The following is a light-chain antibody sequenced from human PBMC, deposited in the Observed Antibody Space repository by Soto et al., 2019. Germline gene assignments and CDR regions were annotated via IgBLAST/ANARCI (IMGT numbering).Light chain of an antibody. CDR3: QQYGSSVT. Sequence: EIVLTQSPGTLSLSPGERATLPCRASQSVSSTYLAWYQQKPGQAPRLLIYRTSTRATGIPDRFSGSGSGTDFTLTISRLEPEDFAVYYCQQYGSSVTFGQGTRLEIK. J-gene: IGKJ5*01. CDR1: QSVSSTY. V-gene: IGKV3-20*01. CDR2: RTS.